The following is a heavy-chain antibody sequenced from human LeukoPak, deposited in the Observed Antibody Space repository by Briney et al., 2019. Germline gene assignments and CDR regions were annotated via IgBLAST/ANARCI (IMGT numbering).Heavy chain of an antibody. J-gene: IGHJ4*02. CDR3: ARHRSGWLQSSFDY. D-gene: IGHD5-24*01. V-gene: IGHV4-39*01. Sequence: GSLRLSCAASGFTFSDYYMSWIRQPPGKGLEWIGSIYYSGSTYYNPALKSRVTISVDTSKNQFSLKLSSVTAADTAVYYCARHRSGWLQSSFDYWGQGTLVTVSS. CDR1: GFTFSDYY. CDR2: IYYSGST.